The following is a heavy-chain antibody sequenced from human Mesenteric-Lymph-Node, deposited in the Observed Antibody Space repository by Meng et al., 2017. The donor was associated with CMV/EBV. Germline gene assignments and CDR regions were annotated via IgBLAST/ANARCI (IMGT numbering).Heavy chain of an antibody. CDR3: ARGVGDFWSGSTRGSWFDP. J-gene: IGHJ5*02. CDR2: IIPILGIA. D-gene: IGHD3-3*01. Sequence: FSSYTISWVHKAPGQGLEWTGRIIPILGIANYAQKIQDGVTITAGKSTGKAYMEVSSLKSEDTAVYSCARGVGDFWSGSTRGSWFDPWGQGTLVTVSS. V-gene: IGHV1-69*02. CDR1: FSSYT.